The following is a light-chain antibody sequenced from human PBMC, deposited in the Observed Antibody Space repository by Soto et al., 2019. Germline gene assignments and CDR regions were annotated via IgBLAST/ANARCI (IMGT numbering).Light chain of an antibody. Sequence: QSALTQPPSASGSPGQSVTISCTGTSSDVGAYNYVYWDQQHAGKAPKLVIYEVTKRPSGVPDRFSGSKSANTASLTVSGLQAEDEADYYCSSFASSNTLVFGGGTKLTVL. CDR2: EVT. V-gene: IGLV2-8*01. CDR3: SSFASSNTLV. CDR1: SSDVGAYNY. J-gene: IGLJ3*02.